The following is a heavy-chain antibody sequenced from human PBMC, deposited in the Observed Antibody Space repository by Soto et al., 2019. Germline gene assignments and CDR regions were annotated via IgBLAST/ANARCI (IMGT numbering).Heavy chain of an antibody. D-gene: IGHD3-3*01. CDR2: ISYDGGGK. V-gene: IGHV3-30-3*01. CDR1: QFTFSRYG. CDR3: VTEVFEVLGSAFDY. Sequence: QVQVVESGGGVVQPGRSLRLSCAASQFTFSRYGLHWVRQAPGRGLEGVAVISYDGGGKYYADSVKGRFTISKDRSQNMMFLQMNSLRDEDTAVYYCVTEVFEVLGSAFDYWGQGAQVTVSS. J-gene: IGHJ4*02.